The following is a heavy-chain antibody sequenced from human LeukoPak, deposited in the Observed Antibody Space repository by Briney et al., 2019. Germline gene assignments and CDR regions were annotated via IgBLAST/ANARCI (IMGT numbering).Heavy chain of an antibody. CDR1: GFTFTKYW. D-gene: IGHD3-16*01. J-gene: IGHJ3*02. Sequence: GESLKISCKGSGFTFTKYWIGWVRQMPGKGLEWMGIMYLGDSETRYSPSFQGQVTISADKSISTVFLQWSSLRSEDTAVYYCARDRYGILGVAFDIWGQGTMVTVSS. CDR3: ARDRYGILGVAFDI. V-gene: IGHV5-51*01. CDR2: MYLGDSET.